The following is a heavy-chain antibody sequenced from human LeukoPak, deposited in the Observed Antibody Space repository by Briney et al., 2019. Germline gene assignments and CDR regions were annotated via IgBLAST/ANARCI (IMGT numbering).Heavy chain of an antibody. V-gene: IGHV3-66*01. CDR1: GFTVSSNY. CDR3: ASWGRSWRGGGY. D-gene: IGHD6-13*01. J-gene: IGHJ4*02. CDR2: IYSGGST. Sequence: GGSLRLSCAASGFTVSSNYMSWVRQAPGKGLEWVSVIYSGGSTYYADSVKGRFTISRDNSKNTLYLQMNSLRAEDTAVYYCASWGRSWRGGGYWGQGTLVTVSS.